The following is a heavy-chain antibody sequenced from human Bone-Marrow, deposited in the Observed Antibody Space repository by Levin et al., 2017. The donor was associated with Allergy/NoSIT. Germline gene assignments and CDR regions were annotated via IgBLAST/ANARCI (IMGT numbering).Heavy chain of an antibody. Sequence: SETLSLTCTVSGGSVNSGSFCWSWIRQPPGKGLEWIGQIYTSGRTNYNASLTSRLTISVDTSKNQFYLRLPSVTAADTALYYCARAGKWDAYYFDLWGRGTLVTVSS. CDR1: GGSVNSGSFC. D-gene: IGHD3-10*01. CDR2: IYTSGRT. J-gene: IGHJ2*01. V-gene: IGHV4-61*09. CDR3: ARAGKWDAYYFDL.